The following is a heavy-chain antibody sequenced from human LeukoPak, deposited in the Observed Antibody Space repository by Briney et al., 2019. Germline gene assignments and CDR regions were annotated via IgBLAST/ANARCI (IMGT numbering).Heavy chain of an antibody. J-gene: IGHJ3*02. CDR2: IYHTGSP. CDR1: GGSLSGYY. Sequence: SETLSLTCTVSGGSLSGYYWSWIRQPPGMGLEWIGYIYHTGSPTYNSSLKSRVTIPVDTPKKQFSLNLKSVTAADTAVYFCAGRHPYIVCGQRSGAFDIWGQGRRVTVSS. V-gene: IGHV4-59*01. CDR3: AGRHPYIVCGQRSGAFDI. D-gene: IGHD2-15*01.